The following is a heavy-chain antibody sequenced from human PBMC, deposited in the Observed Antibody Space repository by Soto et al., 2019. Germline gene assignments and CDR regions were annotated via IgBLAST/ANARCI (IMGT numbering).Heavy chain of an antibody. CDR2: IYYSETT. CDR3: ARRRGDYGLYYFDY. CDR1: GCSVNSGSNY. V-gene: IGHV4-61*01. Sequence: TXETLSLTCTVSGCSVNSGSNYWSWIRQPPGKRLEWIGYIYYSETTNYNPFLKSRVTMSVDTSKNQFSLRLTSVTAADTAVYYCARRRGDYGLYYFDYWGQGILVTVSS. D-gene: IGHD4-17*01. J-gene: IGHJ4*02.